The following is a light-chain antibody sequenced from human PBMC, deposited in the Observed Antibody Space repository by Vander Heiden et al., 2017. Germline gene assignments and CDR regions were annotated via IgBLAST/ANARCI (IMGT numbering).Light chain of an antibody. J-gene: IGLJ2*01. CDR2: EGR. CDR1: SSVVGSDNL. Sequence: SALTPPAVVSGSPGRSHTLSCTGTSSVVGSDNLGSCDQQHPGKGPTVMIYEGRKRTAGVLNRSSGSKSGSTAALTIAGSQAGDEADYHCWSEAGSRVVFGGGTKLTVL. CDR3: WSEAGSRVV. V-gene: IGLV2-23*01.